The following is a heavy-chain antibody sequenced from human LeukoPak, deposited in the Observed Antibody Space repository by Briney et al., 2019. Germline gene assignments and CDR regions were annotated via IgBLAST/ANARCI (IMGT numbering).Heavy chain of an antibody. V-gene: IGHV4-38-2*02. CDR2: IYHSGST. J-gene: IGHJ2*01. CDR3: ARVWGGLRESRRYFDL. CDR1: GYSISSGYY. Sequence: PSETLSLTCTVSGYSISSGYYWGWIRQPPGKGLEWIGSIYHSGSTYYNPSLKSRVTISVDTSKNQFSLKLSSVTAADTAVYYCARVWGGLRESRRYFDLWGRGTLVTVSS. D-gene: IGHD3-16*01.